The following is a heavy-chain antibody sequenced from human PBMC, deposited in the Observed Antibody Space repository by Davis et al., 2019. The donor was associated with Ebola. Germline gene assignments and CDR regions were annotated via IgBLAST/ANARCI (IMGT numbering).Heavy chain of an antibody. D-gene: IGHD2-8*01. J-gene: IGHJ3*02. CDR2: LYSSGIK. Sequence: GESLKISCAGSGFSVNNKFMTWVRQAPGKGLQWVSVLYSSGIKFYADSVKGRFTISRDNSRNTLFLQMNSLRPEDTAVYYCVRFVYRATDTFDIWGQGTKVTVSS. V-gene: IGHV3-66*03. CDR3: VRFVYRATDTFDI. CDR1: GFSVNNKF.